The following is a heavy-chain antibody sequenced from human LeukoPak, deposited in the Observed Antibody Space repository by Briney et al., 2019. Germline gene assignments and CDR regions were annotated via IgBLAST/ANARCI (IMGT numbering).Heavy chain of an antibody. V-gene: IGHV4-59*01. CDR1: GDSITSFY. D-gene: IGHD3-16*01. Sequence: SETLPLTCTVSGDSITSFYWTWIRQPPGKGLECIGYIYYSGITRYNPSLKSRVTLSADTSKNQYSLKLSSMTAEDTAVYYCARMAQNSYIRGRPIDYWGQGTLVTVSS. CDR2: IYYSGIT. J-gene: IGHJ4*02. CDR3: ARMAQNSYIRGRPIDY.